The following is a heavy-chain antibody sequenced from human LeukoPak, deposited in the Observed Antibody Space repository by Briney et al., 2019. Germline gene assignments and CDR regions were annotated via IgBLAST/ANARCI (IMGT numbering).Heavy chain of an antibody. Sequence: SQTLSLTCTVSGGSISSGGYYWGWIRQHPGKGLEWLGYIYYSGSTYYNPSLKSRATISVDTSKNQFSLKPSSVTAADTAVYYCARGMVRGVRYYYYGMDVWGKGTTVTVSS. CDR2: IYYSGST. D-gene: IGHD3-10*01. CDR1: GGSISSGGYY. CDR3: ARGMVRGVRYYYYGMDV. J-gene: IGHJ6*04. V-gene: IGHV4-31*03.